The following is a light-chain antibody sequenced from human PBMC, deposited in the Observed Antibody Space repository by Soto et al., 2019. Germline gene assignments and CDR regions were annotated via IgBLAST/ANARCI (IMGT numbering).Light chain of an antibody. CDR3: QQSYSSPYT. J-gene: IGKJ2*01. CDR1: QDINKY. Sequence: DIQMTQSPSSLSAAVGDSVTITCRASQDINKYLNWYHQTPGKAPKLLVFATSTLHNGVPSRFSGSRSGTDFSLTITSLQPEDFATYYCQQSYSSPYTFGQGTKLGSN. CDR2: ATS. V-gene: IGKV1-39*01.